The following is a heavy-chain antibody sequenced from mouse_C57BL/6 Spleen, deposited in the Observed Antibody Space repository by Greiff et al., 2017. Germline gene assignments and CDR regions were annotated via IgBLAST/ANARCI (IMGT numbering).Heavy chain of an antibody. D-gene: IGHD2-4*01. CDR1: GYTFTSYW. J-gene: IGHJ3*01. Sequence: QVQLQQPGAELVKPGASVKMSCKASGYTFTSYWITWVKQRPGQGLEWIGDIYPGSGSTNYNAKFKSKATLPVDPSSSPAYMQLSSPTSEDSSVYYCGRQGDYDVAWFAYWGQGTLVTVSA. V-gene: IGHV1-55*01. CDR3: GRQGDYDVAWFAY. CDR2: IYPGSGST.